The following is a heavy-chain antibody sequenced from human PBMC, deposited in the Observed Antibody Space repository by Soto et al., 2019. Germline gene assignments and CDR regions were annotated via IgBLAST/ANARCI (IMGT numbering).Heavy chain of an antibody. CDR3: ARVSPYGKTTDY. Sequence: VQLQESGPGLVMPSQTLSLTCTVSGGSISSGGYYWSWIRQHPGKGQEWIGYIYYSGSTYYNPSLKSRVTISVDTSKNQFSLKLSSVTAADTAVYYCARVSPYGKTTDYWGQGTLVTVSS. J-gene: IGHJ4*02. V-gene: IGHV4-31*03. CDR2: IYYSGST. D-gene: IGHD4-17*01. CDR1: GGSISSGGYY.